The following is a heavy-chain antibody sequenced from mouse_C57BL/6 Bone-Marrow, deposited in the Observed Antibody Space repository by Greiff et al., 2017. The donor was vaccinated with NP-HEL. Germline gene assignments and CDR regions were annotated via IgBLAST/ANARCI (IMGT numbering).Heavy chain of an antibody. CDR1: GYSITSGYD. CDR3: AREYYYGSSFYFDY. D-gene: IGHD1-1*01. J-gene: IGHJ2*01. Sequence: EVQLVESGPGMVKPSQSLSLTCTVTGYSITSGYDWHWIRHFPGNKLEWMGYISYSGSTNYNPSLKSRISITHDTSKNHFFLKLNSVTTEDTATYYCAREYYYGSSFYFDYWGQGTTLTVSS. V-gene: IGHV3-1*01. CDR2: ISYSGST.